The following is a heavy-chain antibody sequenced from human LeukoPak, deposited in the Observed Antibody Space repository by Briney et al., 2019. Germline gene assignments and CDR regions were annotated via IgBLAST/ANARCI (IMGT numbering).Heavy chain of an antibody. D-gene: IGHD3-16*02. V-gene: IGHV3-48*02. Sequence: TAGSLRLSCAASGFTFSSYSMNWVRQAPGQGLEWVSYISSSSSTIYYADSVKGRFTISRDNAKNSLYLQMNSLRDEDTAVYYCARDSETRFTFGGVIVRDFDYWGQGTLVTVSS. CDR3: ARDSETRFTFGGVIVRDFDY. J-gene: IGHJ4*02. CDR1: GFTFSSYS. CDR2: ISSSSSTI.